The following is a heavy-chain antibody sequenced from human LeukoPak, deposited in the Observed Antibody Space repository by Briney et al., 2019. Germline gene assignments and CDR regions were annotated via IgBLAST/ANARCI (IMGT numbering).Heavy chain of an antibody. V-gene: IGHV4-38-2*02. CDR3: ARDNVLRYFDWFDPKFDY. CDR1: GYSISSGFY. CDR2: IHHSGSA. Sequence: SETLSLTCTVSGYSISSGFYWGWIRQPPGKGLEWIGNIHHSGSAYYNPSLKSRVTISLDTSKNQFSLKLSSVTAADTAVYYCARDNVLRYFDWFDPKFDYWGQGTLVTVSS. D-gene: IGHD3-9*01. J-gene: IGHJ4*02.